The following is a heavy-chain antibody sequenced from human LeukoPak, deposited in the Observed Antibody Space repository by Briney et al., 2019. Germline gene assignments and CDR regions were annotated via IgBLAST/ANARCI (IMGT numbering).Heavy chain of an antibody. V-gene: IGHV4-30-2*01. Sequence: SETLSLTCAVSGGSISSGGYSWSWIRQPPGKGLEWIGYIYHSGSTYYNLSLKSRVTISVDRSKNQFSLKLSSVTAADTAVYYCARGTGGWFDPWGQGTLVTVSS. CDR3: ARGTGGWFDP. D-gene: IGHD3-16*01. CDR1: GGSISSGGYS. CDR2: IYHSGST. J-gene: IGHJ5*02.